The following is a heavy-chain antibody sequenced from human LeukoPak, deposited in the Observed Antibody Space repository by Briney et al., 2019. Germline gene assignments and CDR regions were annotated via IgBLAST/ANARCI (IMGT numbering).Heavy chain of an antibody. Sequence: SETLSLTCTVSGGSISSYYCSWIRQPPGKGLEWIGYIYYSGSTNYNPALKSRVTISVDTSKNQFTVKLRSVTAADTAVYYCARGSSGWDNWGQGTLVTVSS. CDR2: IYYSGST. D-gene: IGHD6-19*01. J-gene: IGHJ4*02. V-gene: IGHV4-59*01. CDR1: GGSISSYY. CDR3: ARGSSGWDN.